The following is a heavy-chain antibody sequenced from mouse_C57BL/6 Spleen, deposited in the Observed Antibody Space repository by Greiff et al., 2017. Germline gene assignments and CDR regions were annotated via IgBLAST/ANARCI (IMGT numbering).Heavy chain of an antibody. Sequence: QVQLKQPGAELVKPGASVKLSCKASGYTFTSYWMQWVKQRPGQGLEWIGEIDPSDSYTNYNQKFKGKATLTVDTSSSTAYMQLSSLTSEDSAVYYCARVAYDLLRLDYWGQGTTLTVSS. CDR3: ARVAYDLLRLDY. J-gene: IGHJ2*01. CDR2: IDPSDSYT. D-gene: IGHD1-1*01. CDR1: GYTFTSYW. V-gene: IGHV1-50*01.